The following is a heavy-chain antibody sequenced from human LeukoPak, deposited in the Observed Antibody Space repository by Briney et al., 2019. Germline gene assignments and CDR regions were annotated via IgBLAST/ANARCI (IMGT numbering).Heavy chain of an antibody. CDR1: GGSISSGDYY. CDR3: ARATDYGDPRGFDY. Sequence: SETLSLTCTVSGGSISSGDYYWSWIRQPRGKGLEWIGYIYYSGSTYYNPSLKSRVTISVDTSKNQFSLKLSSVTAADTAVYYCARATDYGDPRGFDYWGQGTLVTVSS. V-gene: IGHV4-30-4*01. J-gene: IGHJ4*02. D-gene: IGHD4-17*01. CDR2: IYYSGST.